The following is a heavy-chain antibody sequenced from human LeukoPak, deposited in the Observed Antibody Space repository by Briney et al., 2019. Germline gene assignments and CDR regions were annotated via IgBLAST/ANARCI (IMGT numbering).Heavy chain of an antibody. V-gene: IGHV4-4*07. D-gene: IGHD6-19*01. CDR1: GGSISSYY. CDR3: ARDLKPRKTEQWLVLGYYFDY. Sequence: SETLSLTCTVSGGSISSYYWSWIRQPAGKGLEWIGRIYTSGSTNYNPSLKSRVTMSVDTSKNQFSLKLSSVIAADTAVYYCARDLKPRKTEQWLVLGYYFDYWGQGTLVTVSS. J-gene: IGHJ4*02. CDR2: IYTSGST.